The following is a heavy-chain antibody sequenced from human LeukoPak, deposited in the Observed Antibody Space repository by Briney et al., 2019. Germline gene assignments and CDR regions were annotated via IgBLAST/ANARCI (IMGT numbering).Heavy chain of an antibody. CDR2: IYHSGST. Sequence: SGTLSLTCAVSGGSISSSNWWSWVRQPPGKGLEWIGEIYHSGSTNYNPSLKSRVTISVDTSKNQFSLKLSSVTAADTAVYYCARIDGSGYYQDYFDYWGQGTLVTVSS. CDR1: GGSISSSNW. CDR3: ARIDGSGYYQDYFDY. J-gene: IGHJ4*02. V-gene: IGHV4-4*02. D-gene: IGHD3-22*01.